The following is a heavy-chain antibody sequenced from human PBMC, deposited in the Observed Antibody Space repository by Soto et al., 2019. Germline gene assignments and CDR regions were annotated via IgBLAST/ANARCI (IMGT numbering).Heavy chain of an antibody. CDR3: ARAPLGFGVDLSYNWFDP. Sequence: QVQLVQSGAEVKKPGSSVKVSCKASGGTFRSYAISWVRQAPGQGLEWMGGIIPICGTANYAQKFQGRVTINAYKYTSTAYIELSSLRSEDTAVYYCARAPLGFGVDLSYNWFDPWGQGTLVTVSS. J-gene: IGHJ5*02. CDR1: GGTFRSYA. D-gene: IGHD3-3*01. V-gene: IGHV1-69*06. CDR2: IIPICGTA.